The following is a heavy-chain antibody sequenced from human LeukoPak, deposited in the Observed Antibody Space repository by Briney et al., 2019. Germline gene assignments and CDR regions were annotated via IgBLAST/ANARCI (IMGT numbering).Heavy chain of an antibody. D-gene: IGHD5-18*01. V-gene: IGHV3-23*01. Sequence: PGGSLRLSCAASGFTFSTFAMTWVRQAPGKGLEWVSAISGSGGSTYYADSVKGRFTISRDNSKNTLYLQMNSLRAEDTAVYYCARGYPAMVSAPDYWGQGTLVTVSS. CDR1: GFTFSTFA. CDR3: ARGYPAMVSAPDY. J-gene: IGHJ4*02. CDR2: ISGSGGST.